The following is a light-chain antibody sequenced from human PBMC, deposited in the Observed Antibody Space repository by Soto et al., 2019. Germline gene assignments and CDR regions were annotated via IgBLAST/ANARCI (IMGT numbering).Light chain of an antibody. V-gene: IGKV1-5*03. CDR1: QSISSW. CDR3: KQYNSYSIT. CDR2: KAS. Sequence: DIQMTQSPSTLSAFVGDRVTITCRASQSISSWLAWYQQKSGKAPKLLIYKASSLESGVPSRFSGSGSGTEFTLTIRSLQPDDFATYYCKQYNSYSITFGQGTRLEIK. J-gene: IGKJ5*01.